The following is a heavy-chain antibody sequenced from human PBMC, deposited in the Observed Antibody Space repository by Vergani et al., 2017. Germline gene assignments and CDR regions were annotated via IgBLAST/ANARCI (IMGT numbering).Heavy chain of an antibody. J-gene: IGHJ6*03. CDR3: ARNMLTTRNYYYYSCMDV. CDR2: IYYSGST. V-gene: IGHV4-39*01. D-gene: IGHD1-1*01. Sequence: QLQLQESGPGLVKPSETLSLTCTVSGGSISSSSYYWGWIRQPPGKGLEWIGSIYYSGSTYYNPSLKSRVTISVDTSKNQFSLKLSSVTAADTAVYYCARNMLTTRNYYYYSCMDVWGKGTAVTVS. CDR1: GGSISSSSYY.